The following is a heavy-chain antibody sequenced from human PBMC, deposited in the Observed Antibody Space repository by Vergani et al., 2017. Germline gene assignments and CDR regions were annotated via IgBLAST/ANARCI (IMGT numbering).Heavy chain of an antibody. CDR3: ARHLRQLARNDVFDI. CDR1: GMSISNNNYY. D-gene: IGHD6-6*01. J-gene: IGHJ3*02. Sequence: QLQLQESGPRLVKPSETLSLTCSLSGMSISNNNYYWGWIRQPPGKGLEWIGSIYDSRNNNYSPSLKSRVSISVDTSKNQFYLNLTSVTAADTAVYYCARHLRQLARNDVFDIWGHGTLVTVSS. V-gene: IGHV4-39*01. CDR2: IYDSRNN.